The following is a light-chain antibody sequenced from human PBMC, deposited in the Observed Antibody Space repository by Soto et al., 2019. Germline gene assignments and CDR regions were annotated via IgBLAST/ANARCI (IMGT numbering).Light chain of an antibody. V-gene: IGKV4-1*01. CDR2: WAS. Sequence: DIVMAQSPDSLAVSLVERAPMKXXCSRXVLYKSNNKNHLAWYQQKPGQPPQXXIYWASTRESGVPERFSGSGAGTDFTLTISSLEAEDVAFYWCQQYFDVPFTFGGGTKVDIK. CDR1: RXVLYKSNNKNH. CDR3: QQYFDVPFT. J-gene: IGKJ4*01.